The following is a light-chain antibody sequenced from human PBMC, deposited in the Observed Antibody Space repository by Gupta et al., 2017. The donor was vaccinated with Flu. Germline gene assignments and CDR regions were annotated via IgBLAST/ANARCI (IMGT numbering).Light chain of an antibody. V-gene: IGKV3-20*01. CDR1: QSLSSTH. CDR2: GAS. Sequence: EIVLTQSPSTPSLSPGERATPSCRASQSLSSTHLAWYSQQPGQPPSLLIYGASTRAAGIADRFSGSGSGTDFTLTVSRREQEDFSVYYCWQYNGSPPVTFGQGTKVEIK. CDR3: WQYNGSPPVT. J-gene: IGKJ1*01.